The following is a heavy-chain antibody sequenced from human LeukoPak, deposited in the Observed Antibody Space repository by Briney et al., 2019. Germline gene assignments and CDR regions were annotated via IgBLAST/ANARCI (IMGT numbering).Heavy chain of an antibody. CDR2: FSLYNGNT. J-gene: IGHJ3*02. CDR1: GYTFTNYG. D-gene: IGHD3-22*01. CDR3: SRGDSYYDNSDSHGPFDI. Sequence: ASVKVSYKASGYTFTNYGINWVRQAPGQGLEWMGWFSLYNGNTKYAQKLQGRVTMTTNTSTSTAYVELRSLRSDDTAVYYCSRGDSYYDNSDSHGPFDIWGQGTMVTVSS. V-gene: IGHV1-18*01.